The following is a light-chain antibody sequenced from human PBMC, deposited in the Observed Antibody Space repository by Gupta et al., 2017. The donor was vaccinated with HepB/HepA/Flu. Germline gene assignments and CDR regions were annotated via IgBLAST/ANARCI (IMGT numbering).Light chain of an antibody. J-gene: IGKJ4*01. V-gene: IGKV3-11*01. CDR3: QQRSNWPPLT. Sequence: EIVLTQSPATLSLSPGDRATLSCRASQSVSSYLAWYQQNPGQAPRLLIYYASKRATGIPARFSGSGSGTDFTLTISSLEPEDFAVYYCQQRSNWPPLTFGGGTKVEIK. CDR1: QSVSSY. CDR2: YAS.